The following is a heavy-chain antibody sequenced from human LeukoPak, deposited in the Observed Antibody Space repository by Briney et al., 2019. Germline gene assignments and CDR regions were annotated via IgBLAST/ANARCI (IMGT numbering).Heavy chain of an antibody. V-gene: IGHV3-21*01. CDR1: GFTFSSYA. CDR3: VLGESSAPFDY. J-gene: IGHJ4*02. D-gene: IGHD3-16*02. CDR2: ISSSSSYI. Sequence: GGSLRLSCAASGFTFSSYAMSWVRQAPGKGLEWVSSISSSSSYIYYADSVKGRFTISRDNAKNSLYLQMNSLRAEDTAVYYCVLGESSAPFDYGGQGTLVTVSS.